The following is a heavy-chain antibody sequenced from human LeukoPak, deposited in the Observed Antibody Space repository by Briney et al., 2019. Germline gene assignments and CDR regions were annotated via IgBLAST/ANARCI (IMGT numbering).Heavy chain of an antibody. Sequence: GGFLRLSCAASGFTFSSYGMHWVRQAPGKGLEWVAVIWSDGSNKYYADSVKGRFTISRDNSKNTLYLQMNTLRADDTAVYFCASAAGPFDHWGQGTLVTVSS. CDR1: GFTFSSYG. V-gene: IGHV3-33*01. J-gene: IGHJ4*02. D-gene: IGHD6-13*01. CDR3: ASAAGPFDH. CDR2: IWSDGSNK.